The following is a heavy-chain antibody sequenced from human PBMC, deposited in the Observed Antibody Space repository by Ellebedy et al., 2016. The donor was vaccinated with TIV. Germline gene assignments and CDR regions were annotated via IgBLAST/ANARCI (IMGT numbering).Heavy chain of an antibody. CDR1: GFTFSPYA. J-gene: IGHJ4*02. D-gene: IGHD2-21*02. V-gene: IGHV3-23*01. Sequence: PGGSLRLSCAVSGFTFSPYAMAWVRQAPGKGLEWVLGIVGSGAEKYKNSVKGRFTISRDTSKRTVDLQMRSVRAEDTAVYFCAKDQTSGDGYWVFDSWGQGTMVSVSS. CDR2: IVGSGAE. CDR3: AKDQTSGDGYWVFDS.